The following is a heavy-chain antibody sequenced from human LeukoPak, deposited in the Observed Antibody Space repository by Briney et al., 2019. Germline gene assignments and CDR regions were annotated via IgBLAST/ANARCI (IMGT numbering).Heavy chain of an antibody. D-gene: IGHD6-19*01. J-gene: IGHJ4*02. CDR3: ARESEDRGLALDY. CDR1: GFIVSSNY. V-gene: IGHV3-53*01. Sequence: GGSLRLSCAASGFIVSSNYMSWVRQASGKRLEWVSVMYSAGSTYYADSVKGRFTISRDNSKNTLYLQMNTLRAEDTAVYYCARESEDRGLALDYWGQGTLVTVSS. CDR2: MYSAGST.